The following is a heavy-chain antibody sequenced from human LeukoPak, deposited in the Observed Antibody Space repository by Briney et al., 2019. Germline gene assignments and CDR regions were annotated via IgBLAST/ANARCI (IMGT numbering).Heavy chain of an antibody. CDR3: ARDASSTAYSSSWYIRDGGFDP. V-gene: IGHV3-21*01. CDR1: GFTFSSYS. Sequence: SGGSLRLSCAASGFTFSSYSMNWIRQAPGKGLEWVSSINNSSSYIYYADSVKGRFTISRDNAKNSLYLQMNSLRAEDTAVYYCARDASSTAYSSSWYIRDGGFDPWGQGTLVTVSS. CDR2: INNSSSYI. D-gene: IGHD6-13*01. J-gene: IGHJ5*02.